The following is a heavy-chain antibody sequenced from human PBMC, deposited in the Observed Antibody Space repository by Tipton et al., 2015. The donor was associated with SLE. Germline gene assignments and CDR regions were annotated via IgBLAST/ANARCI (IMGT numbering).Heavy chain of an antibody. CDR3: ARGGPLNYYFDY. CDR2: VFYSGSA. Sequence: GLVKPSETLSLTCTVSGGSITGYYWGWLRQSPGKGLEWIGSVFYSGSADYNPSLKGRVTISVDAPNNQLSLRLNSVTAADTAVYHCARGGPLNYYFDYWGQGTVVTVSS. J-gene: IGHJ4*02. V-gene: IGHV4-59*01. D-gene: IGHD1-1*01. CDR1: GGSITGYY.